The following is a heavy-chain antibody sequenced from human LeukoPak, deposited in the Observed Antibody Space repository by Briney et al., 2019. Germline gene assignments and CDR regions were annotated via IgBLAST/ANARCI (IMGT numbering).Heavy chain of an antibody. CDR3: ARDSTVTRGYYYYMDV. D-gene: IGHD4-17*01. CDR1: GGSISSGSYY. Sequence: PSQTLSLTCTVSGGSISSGSYYWSWMRQPAGKGLEWIGRMYISGSTNYNPSLKSRVTISVDTSRNQFSLKLSSVTAADTAVYYCARDSTVTRGYYYYMDVWGKGTTVTVSS. J-gene: IGHJ6*03. CDR2: MYISGST. V-gene: IGHV4-61*02.